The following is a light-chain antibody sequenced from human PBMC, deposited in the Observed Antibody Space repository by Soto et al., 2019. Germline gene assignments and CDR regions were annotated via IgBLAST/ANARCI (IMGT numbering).Light chain of an antibody. Sequence: QSALTQPPSASGSPGPSVTISCTGTSSDVGGYNYVSWYQQHPGKAPKFMIYEVTKRPSGVPDRFSGSKSGNTASLTVSGLQAEDEADYYCSSYAGSNNFVVFGGGTKLTVL. CDR1: SSDVGGYNY. CDR2: EVT. CDR3: SSYAGSNNFVV. J-gene: IGLJ2*01. V-gene: IGLV2-8*01.